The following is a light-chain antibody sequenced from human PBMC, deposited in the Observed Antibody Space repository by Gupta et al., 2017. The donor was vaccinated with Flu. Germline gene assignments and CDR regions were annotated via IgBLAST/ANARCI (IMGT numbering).Light chain of an antibody. CDR3: AAWDDSLNGHYV. Sequence: QSVLPQPPSASGTPGQRVTISCSGSSSNIGSNYVNWYQQVPGTPPKLLIYGNNQRPSGVPDRFSGSKSGTSASLAISGLQSGDEADYYCAAWDDSLNGHYVFGTGTKVTVL. CDR2: GNN. J-gene: IGLJ1*01. V-gene: IGLV1-44*01. CDR1: SSNIGSNY.